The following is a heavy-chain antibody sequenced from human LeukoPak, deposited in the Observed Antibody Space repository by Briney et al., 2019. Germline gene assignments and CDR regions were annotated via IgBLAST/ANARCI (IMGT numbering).Heavy chain of an antibody. CDR2: ISAYNGNT. CDR1: GYTFTSYG. J-gene: IGHJ4*02. D-gene: IGHD1-20*01. V-gene: IGHV1-18*01. Sequence: ASVKVSCKASGYTFTSYGISWVRQAPGQGLEWMGWISAYNGNTNYAQKLQGRVTMTTDTSTSTAYMELRSLRSDDTAVYYCARDDSITGTSGGFGYWGQGTLVTVSS. CDR3: ARDDSITGTSGGFGY.